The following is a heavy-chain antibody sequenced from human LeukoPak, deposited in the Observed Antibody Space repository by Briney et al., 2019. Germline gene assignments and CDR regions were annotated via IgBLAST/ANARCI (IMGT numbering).Heavy chain of an antibody. J-gene: IGHJ5*02. CDR1: GGSFSGYY. V-gene: IGHV4-34*01. CDR2: INHSGST. D-gene: IGHD3-10*01. CDR3: ARGRITMVRGVYRHNWFDP. Sequence: PSETLSLTCAVYGGSFSGYYWSWIRQPPGKGLEWIGEINHSGSTNYNPSLKSRVTISVDTSKNQFSLKLSSVTAADTAVYYCARGRITMVRGVYRHNWFDPRGQGTLVTVSS.